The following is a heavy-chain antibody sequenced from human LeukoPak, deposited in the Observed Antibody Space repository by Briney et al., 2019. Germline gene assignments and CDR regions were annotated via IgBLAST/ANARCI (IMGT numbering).Heavy chain of an antibody. J-gene: IGHJ4*02. D-gene: IGHD2-2*02. Sequence: GGSLRLSCAASGFTFSSYAMHWVRQAPGKGLEWVAVISYDGSNKYYGDSVKGRFTISRDNSKNTLYLQMNSLRAEDTAVYYCARGLGYCSSTSCYNYFDYWGQGTLVAVSS. CDR3: ARGLGYCSSTSCYNYFDY. CDR2: ISYDGSNK. CDR1: GFTFSSYA. V-gene: IGHV3-30*01.